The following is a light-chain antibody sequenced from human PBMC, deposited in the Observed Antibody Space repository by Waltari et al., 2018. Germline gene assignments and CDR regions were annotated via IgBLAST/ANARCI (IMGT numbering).Light chain of an antibody. Sequence: DIQMTQSPSTLSASVGDRVPITCRASQSISSWLAWYQQKPGKAPKLLIYKASSLESGVPSRFSGSGSGTEFTLTISSLQPDDFATYYCQQSNSYQGTFGQGTKVEIK. CDR2: KAS. J-gene: IGKJ1*01. CDR3: QQSNSYQGT. V-gene: IGKV1-5*03. CDR1: QSISSW.